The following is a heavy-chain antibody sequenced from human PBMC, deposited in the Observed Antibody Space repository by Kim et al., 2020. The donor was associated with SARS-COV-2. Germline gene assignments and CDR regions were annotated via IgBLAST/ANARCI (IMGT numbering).Heavy chain of an antibody. CDR3: ARLGRYCSSTSCYEYAFDI. J-gene: IGHJ3*02. CDR2: INTNTGNP. D-gene: IGHD2-2*01. V-gene: IGHV7-4-1*02. Sequence: ASVKVSCKASGYTFTSYAMNWVRQAPGQGLEWMGWINTNTGNPTYAQGFTGRFVFSLDTSVSTAYLQISSLKAEDTAVYYCARLGRYCSSTSCYEYAFDIWGQGTMVTVSS. CDR1: GYTFTSYA.